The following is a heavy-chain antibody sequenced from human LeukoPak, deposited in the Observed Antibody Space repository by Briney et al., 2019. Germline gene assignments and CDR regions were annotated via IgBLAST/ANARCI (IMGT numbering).Heavy chain of an antibody. CDR3: AKSVPAIRGEIDY. J-gene: IGHJ4*02. V-gene: IGHV3-30*02. Sequence: PGGSLRLSCAASGFPFRDYGMHWVRQAPGKGLEWVAFIRYDGSNENYADSVKGRFTISRDNSKNTLYLQMNSLRAEDTAVYYCAKSVPAIRGEIDYWGQGTLVTVSS. CDR1: GFPFRDYG. CDR2: IRYDGSNE. D-gene: IGHD3-10*01.